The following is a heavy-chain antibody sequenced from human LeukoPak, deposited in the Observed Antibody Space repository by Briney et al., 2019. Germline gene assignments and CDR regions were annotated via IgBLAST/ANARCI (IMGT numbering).Heavy chain of an antibody. CDR1: GYTFTSYY. V-gene: IGHV1-46*01. D-gene: IGHD6-19*01. CDR2: INPSGGST. J-gene: IGHJ5*02. Sequence: ASVKVSCKAPGYTFTSYYMHWVRQAPGQGLEWMGIINPSGGSTSYAQKFQGRVTMTRDTSTSTVHMELSSLRSEGTAVYYCARDGRVAGTGENWFDPWGQGTLVTVSS. CDR3: ARDGRVAGTGENWFDP.